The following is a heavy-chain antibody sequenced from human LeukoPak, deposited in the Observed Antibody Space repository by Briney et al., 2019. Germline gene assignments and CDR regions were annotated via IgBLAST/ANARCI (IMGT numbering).Heavy chain of an antibody. V-gene: IGHV4-34*01. CDR1: GGSFSGYY. Sequence: SETLSLTCAVYGGSFSGYYWSWIRQPPGKGLEWIGEINHCGSTNYNPSLKSRVTISLDTSKNQFSLKLSSLTDADTAVYYGARCFQYYYGTGSYYFDYWGQGTLVTVSS. J-gene: IGHJ4*02. CDR2: INHCGST. CDR3: ARCFQYYYGTGSYYFDY. D-gene: IGHD3-10*01.